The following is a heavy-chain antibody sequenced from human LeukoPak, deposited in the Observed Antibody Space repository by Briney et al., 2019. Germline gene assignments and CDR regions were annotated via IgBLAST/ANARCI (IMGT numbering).Heavy chain of an antibody. J-gene: IGHJ3*02. CDR3: ARGIAIFGVVASVAFDI. D-gene: IGHD3-3*01. V-gene: IGHV4-30-4*08. CDR2: IYYSGNT. Sequence: SQTLSLTCTVSGGSISSGDYYWSWIRQPPGKGLEWIGYIYYSGNTYYNPSLKRRVTISVDTSKNRFSLKLSSVTAADTAMYYCARGIAIFGVVASVAFDIWDQGRMVTVSS. CDR1: GGSISSGDYY.